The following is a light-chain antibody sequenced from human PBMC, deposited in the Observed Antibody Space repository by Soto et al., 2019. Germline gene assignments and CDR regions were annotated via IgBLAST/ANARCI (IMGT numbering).Light chain of an antibody. V-gene: IGKV3D-15*01. CDR2: GAP. CDR1: QSIRYW. Sequence: MTQSPSTLSASLGDRAKITCRASQSIRYWLAWFQQKQGKAPRLLIYGAPSRATGIPDRFSGSGSGTEFTLTISSLQSEDFVVYFCQQYSNWPRTFGQGTKVDIK. CDR3: QQYSNWPRT. J-gene: IGKJ1*01.